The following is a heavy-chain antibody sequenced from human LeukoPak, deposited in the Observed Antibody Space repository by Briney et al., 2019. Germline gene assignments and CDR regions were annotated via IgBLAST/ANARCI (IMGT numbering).Heavy chain of an antibody. J-gene: IGHJ4*02. CDR3: ARDLAPYSSSSRPFDS. Sequence: GASVKVSCKASGYTFTSYGISWVRQAPGQGLEWMGWISAYNGNTNYAQKLQGRVTMTTDTSTSTAYMELRSLRSDDTAVYYCARDLAPYSSSSRPFDSWGQGTLVTVSS. CDR2: ISAYNGNT. V-gene: IGHV1-18*01. D-gene: IGHD6-6*01. CDR1: GYTFTSYG.